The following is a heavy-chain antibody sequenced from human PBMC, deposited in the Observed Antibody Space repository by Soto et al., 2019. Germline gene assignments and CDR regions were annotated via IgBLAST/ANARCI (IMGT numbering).Heavy chain of an antibody. D-gene: IGHD3-22*01. CDR2: ISSSSSTI. CDR1: GFTFSSYS. Sequence: EVQLVESGGGLVKPGGSLRLSCAASGFTFSSYSMNWVRQAPGKGLEWVSYISSSSSTIYYADSVKGRFTISRDNAKNSLYLQMNSLRDEDTAVYYCARALPYYYDSSGYYEDWFDPWGQGTLVTVSS. CDR3: ARALPYYYDSSGYYEDWFDP. J-gene: IGHJ5*02. V-gene: IGHV3-48*02.